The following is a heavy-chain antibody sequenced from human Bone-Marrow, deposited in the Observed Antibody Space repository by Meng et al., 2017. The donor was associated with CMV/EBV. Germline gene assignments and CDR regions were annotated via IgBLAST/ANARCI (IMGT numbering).Heavy chain of an antibody. D-gene: IGHD6-6*01. Sequence: FTFSSCAMHWVRQAPGKGLEYVSAISSNGGSTYYADSVKGRFTISRDNSKNTLYLQMGSLRAEDMAVYYCARAETYSSSFWDPFFDYWGQGTLVTVSS. CDR3: ARAETYSSSFWDPFFDY. J-gene: IGHJ4*02. CDR2: ISSNGGST. V-gene: IGHV3-64*02. CDR1: FTFSSCA.